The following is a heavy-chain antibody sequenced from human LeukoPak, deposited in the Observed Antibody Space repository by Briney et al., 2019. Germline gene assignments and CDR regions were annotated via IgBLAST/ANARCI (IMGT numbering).Heavy chain of an antibody. J-gene: IGHJ5*02. Sequence: AASVKVSCKAPGGTFSSYAISWVRQAPGQGLEWMGGIIPIFGTANYAQKFQGRVTITADESTSTAYMELSSLRSEDTAVYYCASSYYDSSGYYYDWFDPWGQGTLVTVSS. CDR1: GGTFSSYA. CDR3: ASSYYDSSGYYYDWFDP. V-gene: IGHV1-69*13. D-gene: IGHD3-22*01. CDR2: IIPIFGTA.